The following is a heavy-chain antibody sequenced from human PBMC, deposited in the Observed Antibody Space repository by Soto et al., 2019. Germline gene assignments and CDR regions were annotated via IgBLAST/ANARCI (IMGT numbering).Heavy chain of an antibody. D-gene: IGHD1-1*01. CDR2: IDPSDSYT. Sequence: PGESLKISCKGSGYSFTSYWISWVRQMPGKGLEWMGRIDPSDSYTNYSPSFQGHVTISADKSISTAYLQWSSLKASDTAMYYCARHKTGNEFLTGSRYRYFDLSGRGTRVIVSS. CDR1: GYSFTSYW. J-gene: IGHJ2*01. V-gene: IGHV5-10-1*01. CDR3: ARHKTGNEFLTGSRYRYFDL.